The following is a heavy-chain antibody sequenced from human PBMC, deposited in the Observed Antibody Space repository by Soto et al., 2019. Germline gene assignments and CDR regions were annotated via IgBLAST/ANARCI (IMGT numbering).Heavy chain of an antibody. CDR3: ATATVTNYYFDY. CDR1: GYSFTSYW. J-gene: IGHJ4*02. Sequence: GESLKISCKGSGYSFTSYWISWVRQMPGKGLEWMGRIDPSDSYTNYSPSFQGHVTISADKSISTAYLQWSSPKASDTAMYYCATATVTNYYFDYWGQGTLVTVSS. CDR2: IDPSDSYT. D-gene: IGHD4-17*01. V-gene: IGHV5-10-1*01.